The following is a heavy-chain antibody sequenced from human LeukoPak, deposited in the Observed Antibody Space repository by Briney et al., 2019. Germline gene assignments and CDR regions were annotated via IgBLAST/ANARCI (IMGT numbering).Heavy chain of an antibody. V-gene: IGHV3-66*01. CDR1: GFNVSLNY. J-gene: IGHJ6*02. CDR2: ISRGGSA. Sequence: GGSLRLSCAASGFNVSLNYMTWVRQAPGRGLEWVSFISRGGSAYYEDSVKGRFTISRDNSKNTLLLQMNSLRAEDTAVYFCARAHYYDYSYGMDVWGQGTAVTVPS. D-gene: IGHD3-22*01. CDR3: ARAHYYDYSYGMDV.